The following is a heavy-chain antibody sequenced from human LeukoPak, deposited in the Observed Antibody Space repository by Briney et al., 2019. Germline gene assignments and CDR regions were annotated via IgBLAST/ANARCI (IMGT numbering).Heavy chain of an antibody. CDR3: ARAGEDGCSSTSCYVAPGYYYYYMDV. CDR1: GGTFSSYA. D-gene: IGHD2-2*01. CDR2: IIPIFGTA. J-gene: IGHJ6*03. Sequence: ASVKVSCKASGGTFSSYAISWVRQAPGQGLEWMGGIIPIFGTANYAQKFQGRVTITTDESTSTAYMELSSLRSEDTAVYYCARAGEDGCSSTSCYVAPGYYYYYMDVWGKGTTVTVSS. V-gene: IGHV1-69*05.